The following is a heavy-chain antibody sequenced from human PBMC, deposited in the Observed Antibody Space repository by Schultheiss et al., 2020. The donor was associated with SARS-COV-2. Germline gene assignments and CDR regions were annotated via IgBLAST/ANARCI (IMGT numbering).Heavy chain of an antibody. CDR2: ISSSSSTI. Sequence: GGSLRLSCAASGFTFSSYAMHWVRQAPGKGLEWVSSISSSSSTIYYADSVKGRFTISRDNSKNTLYLQMNSLRAEDTAVYYCARDVYKSRAFTMVRGEESDYWGQGTLVTVSS. CDR1: GFTFSSYA. J-gene: IGHJ4*02. V-gene: IGHV3-48*01. D-gene: IGHD3-10*01. CDR3: ARDVYKSRAFTMVRGEESDY.